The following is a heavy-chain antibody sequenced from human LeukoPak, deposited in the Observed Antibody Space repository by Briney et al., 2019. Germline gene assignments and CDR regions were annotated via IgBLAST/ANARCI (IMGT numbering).Heavy chain of an antibody. D-gene: IGHD1-26*01. J-gene: IGHJ4*02. V-gene: IGHV4-39*07. Sequence: SETLSLTCTVSGGSISSSSYYWGWIRQPPGKGLEWIGSIYYSGSTYYNPSLKGRVTISVDTSKNQFSLKLSSVTAADTAVYYCASSPGEWELSYYFDYWGQGTLVTVSS. CDR3: ASSPGEWELSYYFDY. CDR1: GGSISSSSYY. CDR2: IYYSGST.